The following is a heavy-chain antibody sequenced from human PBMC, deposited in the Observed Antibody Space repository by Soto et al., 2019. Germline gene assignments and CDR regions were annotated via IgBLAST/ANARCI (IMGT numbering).Heavy chain of an antibody. CDR1: GFTFSNYW. Sequence: PGGSLRLSCAASGFTFSNYWMHWVRQAPGKGLVWVSRINSDGSSPTYAGSVKGRFTISRDNAKNTLYLQMNSLRAEDTAVYYCASRNYGSGSPTDYWGQGTLVTVSS. CDR2: INSDGSSP. V-gene: IGHV3-74*01. CDR3: ASRNYGSGSPTDY. D-gene: IGHD3-10*01. J-gene: IGHJ4*02.